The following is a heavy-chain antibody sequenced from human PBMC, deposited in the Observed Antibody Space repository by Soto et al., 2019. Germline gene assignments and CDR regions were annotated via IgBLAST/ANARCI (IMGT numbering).Heavy chain of an antibody. CDR3: ARGGNSSFGVVPWFDP. CDR1: GFTFSSYA. J-gene: IGHJ5*02. D-gene: IGHD3-3*01. CDR2: ISYDGSNK. Sequence: PGGSLRLSCAASGFTFSSYAMHWVRQAPGKGLEWVAVISYDGSNKYYADSVKGRFTISRDNSKNTLYLQMNSLRAEDTAVYYCARGGNSSFGVVPWFDPWGQGTLVTV. V-gene: IGHV3-30-3*01.